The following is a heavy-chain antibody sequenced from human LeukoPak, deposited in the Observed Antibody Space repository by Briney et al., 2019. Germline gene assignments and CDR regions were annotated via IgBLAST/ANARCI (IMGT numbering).Heavy chain of an antibody. CDR2: IDHSGST. CDR1: GGSFSNYY. V-gene: IGHV4-34*01. J-gene: IGHJ4*02. Sequence: SETLTLTCAVYGGSFSNYYWNWIRQPPGKGLEWIGEIDHSGSTNYNPSLKSRVTISVDTSKNQFSLKLSSVTAADTALYYCARRIRVYGFGDSPNFDYWGQGSMVTVSS. CDR3: ARRIRVYGFGDSPNFDY. D-gene: IGHD4-17*01.